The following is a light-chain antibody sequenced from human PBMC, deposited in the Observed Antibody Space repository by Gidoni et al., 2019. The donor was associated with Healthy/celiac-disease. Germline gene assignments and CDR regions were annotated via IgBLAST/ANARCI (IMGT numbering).Light chain of an antibody. CDR2: EVS. J-gene: IGLJ2*01. CDR3: SSYTSSSTLVV. CDR1: SSHVGGYNY. V-gene: IGLV2-14*01. Sequence: QSALTQSSHLSGSPGQSITISCTGTSSHVGGYNYVSWYQQHPGKAPKLMIYEVSNRPSGFSNRFSGSKSGNTASLTISGLQAEDEADYYCSSYTSSSTLVVFGGGTKLTVL.